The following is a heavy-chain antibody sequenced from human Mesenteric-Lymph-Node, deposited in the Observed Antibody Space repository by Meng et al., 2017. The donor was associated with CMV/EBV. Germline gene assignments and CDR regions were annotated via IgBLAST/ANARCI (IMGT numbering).Heavy chain of an antibody. V-gene: IGHV3-11*04. Sequence: GGSLRLSCAASGFTFSDYYMSWIRQAPGKGLEWVSYISSSGSTIYYAASVKGRFTISRDNAKNSLYLQMNSLRAEDTAVYYCARDLDGVAAAAGSFDYWGQGTLVTVSS. CDR1: GFTFSDYY. CDR3: ARDLDGVAAAAGSFDY. CDR2: ISSSGSTI. J-gene: IGHJ4*02. D-gene: IGHD6-13*01.